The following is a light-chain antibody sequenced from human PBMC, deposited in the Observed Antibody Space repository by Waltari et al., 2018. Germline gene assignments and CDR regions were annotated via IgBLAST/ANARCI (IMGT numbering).Light chain of an antibody. CDR3: AVWEGSLKV. Sequence: SVLTQPPSVSGPPGQRVTLSCSGSPSNVGTNYVFWYQLLPGAAPRLLIYKNHQRPSGVPARFSGSKSGTSASLAISGLRSEDEGDYYCAVWEGSLKVFGAGTKVTVL. V-gene: IGLV1-47*01. J-gene: IGLJ1*01. CDR1: PSNVGTNY. CDR2: KNH.